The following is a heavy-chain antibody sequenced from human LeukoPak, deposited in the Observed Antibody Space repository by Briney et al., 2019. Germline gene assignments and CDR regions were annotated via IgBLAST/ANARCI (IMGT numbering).Heavy chain of an antibody. J-gene: IGHJ5*02. CDR1: GGTFSSYA. V-gene: IGHV1-69*05. CDR3: AREPRVRRITIFGVVTRYNWFDP. Sequence: GASVKVSCKASGGTFSSYAISWVRQAPGQGLEWMGGIIPIFGTANYAQKFQGRVTITTDESTSTAYMELSSLRSEDTAVYYCAREPRVRRITIFGVVTRYNWFDPWGQGTLVTVSS. D-gene: IGHD3-3*01. CDR2: IIPIFGTA.